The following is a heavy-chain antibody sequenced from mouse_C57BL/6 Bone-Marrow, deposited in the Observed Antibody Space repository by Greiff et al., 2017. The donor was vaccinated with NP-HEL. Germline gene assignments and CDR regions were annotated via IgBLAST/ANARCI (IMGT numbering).Heavy chain of an antibody. J-gene: IGHJ3*01. Sequence: EVKVVESGGDLVKPGGSLKLSCAASGFTFSSYGMSWVRQTPDKRLEWVATISSGGSYTYYPDSVKGRFTISRDNAKNTLYLQMSSLKSEDTAMYYCAKLYDYDEGAWFAYWGQGTLVTVSA. D-gene: IGHD2-4*01. V-gene: IGHV5-6*01. CDR2: ISSGGSYT. CDR3: AKLYDYDEGAWFAY. CDR1: GFTFSSYG.